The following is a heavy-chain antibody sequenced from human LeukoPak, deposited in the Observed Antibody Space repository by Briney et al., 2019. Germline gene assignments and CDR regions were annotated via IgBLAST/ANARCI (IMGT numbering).Heavy chain of an antibody. Sequence: ASVEVSCKASGYTFTGYYMHWVRQAPGQGLEWMGWINPNSGGTNYAQKFQGRVTMTRDTSISTAYMELSRLRSDDTAVYYCARAGKVSGYYDSSGYFPDDYWGQGTPVTVSS. D-gene: IGHD3-22*01. CDR3: ARAGKVSGYYDSSGYFPDDY. CDR1: GYTFTGYY. J-gene: IGHJ4*02. CDR2: INPNSGGT. V-gene: IGHV1-2*02.